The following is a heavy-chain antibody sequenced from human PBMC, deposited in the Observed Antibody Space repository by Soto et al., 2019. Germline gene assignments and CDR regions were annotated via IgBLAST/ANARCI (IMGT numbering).Heavy chain of an antibody. CDR1: GGSISSGGYY. J-gene: IGHJ5*02. CDR2: IYYIGSP. CDR3: ARSVFP. Sequence: QVQLQESGPGLVKPSQTLSLTCTVSGGSISSGGYYWNWIRQHPGKGLEWIGYIYYIGSPYYNPSLKSRITMSLDTSKNQFSLEVSSVTAAHTAVYYCARSVFPWGQGTLVTVSS. V-gene: IGHV4-31*03.